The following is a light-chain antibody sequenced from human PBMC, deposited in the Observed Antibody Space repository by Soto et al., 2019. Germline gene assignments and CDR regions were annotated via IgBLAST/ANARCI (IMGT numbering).Light chain of an antibody. J-gene: IGKJ1*01. Sequence: DIQMTQSLSSLSASVGDGVTITCRTSQTISSYLNWYQQKPGKAPKLLIFAASSLQSGVPSRFSGSGSGTDFTLTISSLQPEDFATYYCQQTYSTPPTFGQGTKVDIK. CDR2: AAS. CDR1: QTISSY. V-gene: IGKV1-39*01. CDR3: QQTYSTPPT.